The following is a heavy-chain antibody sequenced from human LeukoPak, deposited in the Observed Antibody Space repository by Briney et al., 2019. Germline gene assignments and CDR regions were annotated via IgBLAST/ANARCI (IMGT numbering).Heavy chain of an antibody. V-gene: IGHV1-69*13. CDR1: GGTFSSYA. Sequence: ASVKVSCKASGGTFSSYAISWVRQAPGQGLEWMGGIIPIFGTANYAQKFQGRVTTTADESTSTAYMELSSLRSEDTAVYYCATQTPSRIAAAGTAAFDIWGQGTMVTVSS. CDR2: IIPIFGTA. D-gene: IGHD6-13*01. CDR3: ATQTPSRIAAAGTAAFDI. J-gene: IGHJ3*02.